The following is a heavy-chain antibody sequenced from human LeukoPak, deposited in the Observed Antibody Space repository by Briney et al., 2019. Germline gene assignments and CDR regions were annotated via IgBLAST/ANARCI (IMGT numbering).Heavy chain of an antibody. D-gene: IGHD6-6*01. CDR3: ARADGRSPQEAPYYYYYMDA. CDR2: ISSSGSTI. Sequence: QPGGSLRLSCAASGFTFSSYEMNWVRQAPGKGLEWVSYISSSGSTIYYADSVKGRFTISRDNAKNSLYLQMSSLRAEDTAVYYCARADGRSPQEAPYYYYYMDAWGKGTTVTVSS. J-gene: IGHJ6*03. V-gene: IGHV3-48*03. CDR1: GFTFSSYE.